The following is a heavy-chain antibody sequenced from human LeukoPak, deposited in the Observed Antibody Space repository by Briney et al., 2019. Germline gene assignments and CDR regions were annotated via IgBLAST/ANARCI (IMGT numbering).Heavy chain of an antibody. D-gene: IGHD3-10*02. V-gene: IGHV3-21*01. CDR2: ISSSSSYI. CDR3: AKDVFGELLGVDY. J-gene: IGHJ4*02. CDR1: GFTFSSYS. Sequence: GGSLRLSCAASGFTFSSYSMNWVRQAPGKGLEWVSSISSSSSYIYYADSVKGRFTISRDNAKNSLYLQMNSLRAEDTAVYYCAKDVFGELLGVDYWGQGTLVTVSS.